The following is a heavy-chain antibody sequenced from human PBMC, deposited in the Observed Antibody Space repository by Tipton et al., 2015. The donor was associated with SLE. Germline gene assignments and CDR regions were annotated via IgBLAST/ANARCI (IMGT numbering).Heavy chain of an antibody. CDR2: IYYSGST. Sequence: TLSLTCTVSGGSISSGGYYWSWIRQHPGKGLEWIGYIYYSGSTYYNPSLKSRVTISVDTSKDQFSLKLSSVTAADTAVYYCASDDSSGLLDYWGQGTLVTVSS. V-gene: IGHV4-31*03. CDR1: GGSISSGGYY. CDR3: ASDDSSGLLDY. J-gene: IGHJ4*02. D-gene: IGHD3-22*01.